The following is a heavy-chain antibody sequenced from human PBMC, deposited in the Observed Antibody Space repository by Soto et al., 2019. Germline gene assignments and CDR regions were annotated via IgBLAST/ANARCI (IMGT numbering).Heavy chain of an antibody. Sequence: QVQVVQSGVEVRRPVSSVKVSCKASGDTFKNCVISCVRQAPGQGLEWMGGIIPLFVTTDFAQRFQGRLTITTDESTTTAYMELSRLRSEDTATYYCAAELGFGKLSVVWGQGTTVIVSS. J-gene: IGHJ6*02. D-gene: IGHD3-10*01. CDR1: GDTFKNCV. CDR2: IIPLFVTT. V-gene: IGHV1-69*01. CDR3: AAELGFGKLSVV.